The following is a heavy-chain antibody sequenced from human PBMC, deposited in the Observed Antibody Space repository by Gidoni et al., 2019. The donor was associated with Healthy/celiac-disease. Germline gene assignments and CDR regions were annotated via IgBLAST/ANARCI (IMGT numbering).Heavy chain of an antibody. Sequence: QVQLQQWGAGLLKPSETLSLTCAVYGGSFSGYYWSWIRQPPGKGLEWIGEINHSGSTNYNPSLKSRVTISVDTSKNQFSLKLSSVTAADTAVYYCARGGRGYSYRGWGQGTLVTVSS. CDR2: INHSGST. V-gene: IGHV4-34*01. CDR1: GGSFSGYY. CDR3: ARGGRGYSYRG. D-gene: IGHD5-18*01. J-gene: IGHJ4*02.